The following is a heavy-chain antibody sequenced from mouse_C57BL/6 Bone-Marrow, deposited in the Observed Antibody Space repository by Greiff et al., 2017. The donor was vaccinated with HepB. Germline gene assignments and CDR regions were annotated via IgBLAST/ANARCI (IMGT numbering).Heavy chain of an antibody. CDR3: AKKAYYSNYVSAMDY. J-gene: IGHJ4*01. CDR2: IWRGGST. D-gene: IGHD2-5*01. Sequence: QVQLQQSGPGLVQPSQSLSITCTVSGFSLTSYGVHWVRQSPGKGLEWLGVIWRGGSTDYNAAFMSRLSITKDNSKSQVFFKMNSLQADDTAIYYCAKKAYYSNYVSAMDYWGQGTSVTVSS. V-gene: IGHV2-5*01. CDR1: GFSLTSYG.